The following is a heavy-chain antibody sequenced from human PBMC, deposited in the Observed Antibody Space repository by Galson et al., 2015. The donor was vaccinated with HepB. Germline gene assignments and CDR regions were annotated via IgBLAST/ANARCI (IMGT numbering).Heavy chain of an antibody. CDR2: ISGSGGST. V-gene: IGHV3-23*01. CDR3: AKDHGSGWTEPIDY. J-gene: IGHJ4*02. Sequence: SLRLSCAASGFTFSSYAMSWVRQAPGKGLEWVSAISGSGGSTYYADSVKGRFTISRDNSKNTLYLQMNSLRAEDTAVYYCAKDHGSGWTEPIDYWGQGTLVTVSS. D-gene: IGHD6-19*01. CDR1: GFTFSSYA.